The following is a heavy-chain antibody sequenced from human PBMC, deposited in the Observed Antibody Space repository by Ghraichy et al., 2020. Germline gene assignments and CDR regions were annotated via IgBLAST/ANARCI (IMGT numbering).Heavy chain of an antibody. D-gene: IGHD3-16*02. CDR1: GYTLTELS. J-gene: IGHJ4*02. CDR3: ATARDLEITFGGVIDKAPYYFDY. Sequence: ASVKVSCKVSGYTLTELSMHWVRQAPGKGLEWMGGFDPEDGETIYAQKFQGRVTMTEDTSTDTAYMELSSLRSEDTAVYYCATARDLEITFGGVIDKAPYYFDYWGQGTLVTVSS. V-gene: IGHV1-24*01. CDR2: FDPEDGET.